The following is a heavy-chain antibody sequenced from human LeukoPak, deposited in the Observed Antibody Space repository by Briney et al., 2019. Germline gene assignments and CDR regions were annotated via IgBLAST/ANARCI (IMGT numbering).Heavy chain of an antibody. D-gene: IGHD5-24*01. CDR3: AKGGLGRWLQLPEGFDP. CDR1: GFTFSSYG. J-gene: IGHJ5*02. V-gene: IGHV3-30*18. CDR2: ISYDRSNK. Sequence: GGSLRLSCAASGFTFSSYGMHWVRQAPGKGLEWVAVISYDRSNKYYADSVKGRFTISRDNSKNTLYLQMNSLRAEDTAVYYCAKGGLGRWLQLPEGFDPWGQGTLVTVSS.